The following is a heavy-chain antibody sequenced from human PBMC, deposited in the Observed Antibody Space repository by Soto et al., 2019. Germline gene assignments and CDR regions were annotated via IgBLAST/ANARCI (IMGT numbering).Heavy chain of an antibody. Sequence: EVQLVESGGGRVKPGGSLRLSCAASEFTFSSYSMNWVRQAPGKGLEWLSSISSSRSYIYYADSVKGRFTISRDNAKNSLYLQMNSLRAEDTAVYYCARGEVVAQAAIGAPMDVWGQGTTVTVSS. CDR1: EFTFSSYS. V-gene: IGHV3-21*01. D-gene: IGHD2-2*01. J-gene: IGHJ6*02. CDR2: ISSSRSYI. CDR3: ARGEVVAQAAIGAPMDV.